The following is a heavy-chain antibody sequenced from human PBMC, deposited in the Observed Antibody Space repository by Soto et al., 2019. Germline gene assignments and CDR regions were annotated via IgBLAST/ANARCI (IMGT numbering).Heavy chain of an antibody. CDR1: GFTFSSYA. CDR3: ARALTVTSCGWFDP. D-gene: IGHD4-17*01. J-gene: IGHJ5*02. V-gene: IGHV3-23*01. Sequence: EVQLLESGGGLVQPGGSLRLSCAPSGFTFSSYAMSWVRQAPGKGLEWVSTLSGSGGSTYYADSVKGRFTISRDNSRNTLYLQMDGLRADDTAVYYCARALTVTSCGWFDPWGQGTLVTVSS. CDR2: LSGSGGST.